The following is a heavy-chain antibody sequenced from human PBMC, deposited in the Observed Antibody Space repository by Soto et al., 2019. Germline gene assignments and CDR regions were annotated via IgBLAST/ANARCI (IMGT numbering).Heavy chain of an antibody. V-gene: IGHV1-3*01. CDR3: ARGHLAVVPVASWFYYMDV. Sequence: QVQLVQSGAEVQKPGASVKVPCKASGYTFSNYAVHCVRQAPGQRLEWMGWINAGNGNTRYSQKFQGRVNISRDTSARTVYMELNGLRSEDTAVYFCARGHLAVVPVASWFYYMDVWGNGTTVTVSS. J-gene: IGHJ6*03. CDR1: GYTFSNYA. D-gene: IGHD2-2*01. CDR2: INAGNGNT.